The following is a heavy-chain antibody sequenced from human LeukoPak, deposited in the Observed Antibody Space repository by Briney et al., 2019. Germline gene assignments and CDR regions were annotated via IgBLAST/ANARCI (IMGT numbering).Heavy chain of an antibody. D-gene: IGHD2-2*01. V-gene: IGHV4-61*08. CDR3: ARSVYADDAFDI. CDR1: GVSVTRGAYY. J-gene: IGHJ3*02. CDR2: IYYSGST. Sequence: SETLSLTCTVSGVSVTRGAYYWTWIRQPPGKGLEWIGYIYYSGSTNYNPSLKSRVTISVDTSKNQFSLKLSSVTAADTAVYYCARSVYADDAFDIWGQGTMVTVSS.